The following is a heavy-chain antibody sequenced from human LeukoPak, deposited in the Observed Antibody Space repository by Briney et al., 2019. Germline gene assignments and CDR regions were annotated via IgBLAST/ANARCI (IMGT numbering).Heavy chain of an antibody. Sequence: SVKVSCKASGGTFSSYAISWVRQAPGQGLEWMGGIIPIFGTANYAQKFQGRVTITADESTSTAYMELSSLRSEDTAVYYCASSQLSDRHYYYMDVWGKGTTVTVSS. D-gene: IGHD2-2*01. CDR2: IIPIFGTA. J-gene: IGHJ6*03. V-gene: IGHV1-69*01. CDR1: GGTFSSYA. CDR3: ASSQLSDRHYYYMDV.